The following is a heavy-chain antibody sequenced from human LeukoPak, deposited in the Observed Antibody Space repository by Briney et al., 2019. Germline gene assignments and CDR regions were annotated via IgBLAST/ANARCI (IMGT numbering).Heavy chain of an antibody. J-gene: IGHJ4*02. CDR2: INPNSGGT. V-gene: IGHV1-2*06. CDR1: GYTFTGYY. CDR3: ARDPYDFWDNFDY. D-gene: IGHD3-3*01. Sequence: ASVKVSCKASGYTFTGYYMHWVRQAPGQGLERMGRINPNSGGTNYAQKFQGRVTMTRDTSISTAYMELSRLRSDDTAVYYCARDPYDFWDNFDYWGQGTLVTVSS.